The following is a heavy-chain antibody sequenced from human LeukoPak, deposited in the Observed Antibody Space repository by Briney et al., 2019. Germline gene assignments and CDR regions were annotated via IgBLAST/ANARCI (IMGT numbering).Heavy chain of an antibody. CDR1: GGSISSSSYY. D-gene: IGHD4-23*01. CDR2: IYYSGST. J-gene: IGHJ4*02. Sequence: SETLSLTCTVSGGSISSSSYYWGWIRQPPGKGLEWIGSIYYSGSTYYNPSLKSRVTISVDTSKNQFSLKLSSVTAADTAVYYCARMTTVVTSMTDYWGQGTLVTVPS. CDR3: ARMTTVVTSMTDY. V-gene: IGHV4-39*01.